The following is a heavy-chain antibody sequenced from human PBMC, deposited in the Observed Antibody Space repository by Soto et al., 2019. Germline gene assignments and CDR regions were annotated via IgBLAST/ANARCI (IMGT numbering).Heavy chain of an antibody. V-gene: IGHV1-2*04. CDR2: INPNSGDT. CDR1: GYIFTGDY. CDR3: ATSRISIAVAGEPQYLLDY. Sequence: ASVKVSCKASGYIFTGDYMHWVRQAPGQGLEWMGWINPNSGDTNYTQKFQGWVTMTRDTSISTAYMELSRLRSDDTAVYYCATSRISIAVAGEPQYLLDYCGEGSLVTGSA. D-gene: IGHD6-19*01. J-gene: IGHJ1*01.